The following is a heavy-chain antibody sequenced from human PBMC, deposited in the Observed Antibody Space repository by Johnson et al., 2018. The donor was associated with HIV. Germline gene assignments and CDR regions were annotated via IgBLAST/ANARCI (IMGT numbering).Heavy chain of an antibody. J-gene: IGHJ3*02. CDR3: ARDGGSPTLVLDDAFDI. D-gene: IGHD2-15*01. CDR1: GFTFSDYY. CDR2: ISSSGSTI. Sequence: QVQLVESGGGLVKPGGSLRLSCAASGFTFSDYYMSWIRQAPGKGLEWVSYISSSGSTIYYADSVKGRFTISRDNSKNTLYLQMNSLRAEDTAVYYWARDGGSPTLVLDDAFDIWGQGTMVTVSS. V-gene: IGHV3-11*04.